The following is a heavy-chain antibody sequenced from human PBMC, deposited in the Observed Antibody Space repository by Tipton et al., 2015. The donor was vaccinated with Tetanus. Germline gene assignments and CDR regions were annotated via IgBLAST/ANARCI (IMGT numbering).Heavy chain of an antibody. CDR1: GGSISSYY. V-gene: IGHV4-4*07. CDR2: INTSGSS. Sequence: TLSLTCTVSGGSISSYYWSWIRQSAAMGLEWIGRINTSGSSDYNPSLKGRVTMSIDTSGNRFSLDLTSVTAADTAIYYCARASHFQWERVRLDYWGQGLRVTVSS. D-gene: IGHD1-1*01. J-gene: IGHJ4*02. CDR3: ARASHFQWERVRLDY.